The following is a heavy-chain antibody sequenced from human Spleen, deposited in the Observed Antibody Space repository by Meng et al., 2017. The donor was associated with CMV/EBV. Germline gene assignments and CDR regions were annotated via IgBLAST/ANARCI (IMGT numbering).Heavy chain of an antibody. CDR3: ASQSSIAVAGGGDINYYYYGMDV. J-gene: IGHJ6*02. CDR1: GHSIVGSTYF. Sequence: GSLRLSCTVSGHSIVGSTYFWDWVRQPPGKGLEWIGSIHYRGFTDYNPSLKNRVTISLDTSKNQFSLKLSSVTAADTAVYYCASQSSIAVAGGGDINYYYYGMDVWGQGTTVTVSS. CDR2: IHYRGFT. D-gene: IGHD6-19*01. V-gene: IGHV4-39*01.